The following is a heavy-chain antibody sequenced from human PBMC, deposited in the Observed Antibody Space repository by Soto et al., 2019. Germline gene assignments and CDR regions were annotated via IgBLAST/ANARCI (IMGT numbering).Heavy chain of an antibody. D-gene: IGHD2-2*01. CDR2: IYSGGST. CDR1: GFTVSSNY. V-gene: IGHV3-53*01. Sequence: GGSLRLSCAASGFTVSSNYMSWVRQAPGKGLEWVSVIYSGGSTYYADSVKGRFTISRDNSKNTLYLQMNSLRAEDTAVYYCAKSNLGYCSSTSCPEDYYGMDVWGQGTTVTVSS. J-gene: IGHJ6*02. CDR3: AKSNLGYCSSTSCPEDYYGMDV.